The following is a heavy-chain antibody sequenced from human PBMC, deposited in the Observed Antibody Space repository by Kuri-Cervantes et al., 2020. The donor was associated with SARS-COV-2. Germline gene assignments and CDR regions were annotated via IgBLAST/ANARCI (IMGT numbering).Heavy chain of an antibody. J-gene: IGHJ6*01. Sequence: GGSLRLSCAASGFTFSSYGMHWVRQAPGKGLEWVAVIWYDGSNKYYADSVKGRFTISRDNAKNSLYLQMNSLRDEDTAVYYCAKDTSPWDSRYHAIDVWGQGTRVTGSS. CDR3: AKDTSPWDSRYHAIDV. V-gene: IGHV3-33*06. D-gene: IGHD2-2*01. CDR1: GFTFSSYG. CDR2: IWYDGSNK.